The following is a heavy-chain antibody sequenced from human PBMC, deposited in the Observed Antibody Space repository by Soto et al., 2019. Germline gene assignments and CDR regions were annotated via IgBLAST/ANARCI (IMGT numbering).Heavy chain of an antibody. CDR1: GYTFTSYG. CDR3: ARDRIVVVVGATPGWFDP. J-gene: IGHJ5*02. Sequence: ASVKVSCKASGYTFTSYGISWVRQAPGQGLEWMGWISAYNGKTNYAQKFQGRVTMTTDTSTSTAYMEVRSLRSDDTAVYYCARDRIVVVVGATPGWFDPWGQGTLVTV. V-gene: IGHV1-18*04. D-gene: IGHD2-15*01. CDR2: ISAYNGKT.